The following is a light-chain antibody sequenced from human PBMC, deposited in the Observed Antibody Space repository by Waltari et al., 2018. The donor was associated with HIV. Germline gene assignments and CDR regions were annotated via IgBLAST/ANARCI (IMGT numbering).Light chain of an antibody. CDR2: GNT. CDR3: AAWDDSLNGEVV. Sequence: QSVLTQPPSASGTPGQRVTISCSGRNSNIGSNTVNWYQQLPGTAPKLLLYGNTQRPSGVPDRFSGSKSGPSASLAISGLQSEDEADYYCAAWDDSLNGEVVFGGGTKLTVL. V-gene: IGLV1-44*01. CDR1: NSNIGSNT. J-gene: IGLJ2*01.